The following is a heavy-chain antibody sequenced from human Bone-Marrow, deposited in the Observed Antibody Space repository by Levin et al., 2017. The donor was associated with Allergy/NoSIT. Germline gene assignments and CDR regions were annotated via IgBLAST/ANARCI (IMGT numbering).Heavy chain of an antibody. V-gene: IGHV3-15*01. Sequence: PGGSLRLSCAASGFTFSNAWMSWVRQAPGKGLEWVGRIKSKTDGGTTDYAAPVKGRFTILRDDSKNTLYLQMNSLKTEDTAVYYCTLFWRGPDRRRDPWGQGTLVTVSS. D-gene: IGHD3-3*01. CDR1: GFTFSNAW. J-gene: IGHJ5*02. CDR3: TLFWRGPDRRRDP. CDR2: IKSKTDGGTT.